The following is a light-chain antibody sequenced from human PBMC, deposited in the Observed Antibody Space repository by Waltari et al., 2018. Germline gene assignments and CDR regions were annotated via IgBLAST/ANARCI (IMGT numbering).Light chain of an antibody. V-gene: IGLV2-14*03. J-gene: IGLJ1*01. CDR2: DVS. CDR3: SSYTNTNSLAL. Sequence: QSALTQPASVSGSPGQSITLSCTGTSSDIGGYNYVSWSQQHAGKAPRLILYDVSQRPSGVSSRFSGSKSGNTASLTISGLQADDEADYYCSSYTNTNSLALFGAGTKVTVL. CDR1: SSDIGGYNY.